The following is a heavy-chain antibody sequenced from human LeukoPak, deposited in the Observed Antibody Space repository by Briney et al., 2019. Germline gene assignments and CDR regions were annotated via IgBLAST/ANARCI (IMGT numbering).Heavy chain of an antibody. V-gene: IGHV4-4*07. CDR2: IYTSGGT. CDR1: GGSIGSYY. J-gene: IGHJ6*03. CDR3: ARVKRATYYYDSSGLYYYYYYMDV. D-gene: IGHD3-22*01. Sequence: SETLSLTCTVSGGSIGSYYWSWIRQPAGKGLEWIGRIYTSGGTNYNPSLKSRVTMSVDTSKNQFSLKLSSVTAADTAVYYCARVKRATYYYDSSGLYYYYYYMDVWGKGTTVTVSS.